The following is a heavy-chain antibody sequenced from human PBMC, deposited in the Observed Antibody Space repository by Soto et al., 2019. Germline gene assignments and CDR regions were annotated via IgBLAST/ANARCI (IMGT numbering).Heavy chain of an antibody. D-gene: IGHD3-22*01. J-gene: IGHJ4*02. CDR3: AHVRPDFFDSSGRLAPQNVFFVDH. Sequence: QITLKESGPTLVKPTQTLTLTCTVSGFSLSTSGVGVAWIRQPPGKALEWLGLSYWSDDRHYSPSLRSRLTATRDTTKSQVVLTMTSMDPVDTATYYCAHVRPDFFDSSGRLAPQNVFFVDHWGQGILVTVSS. V-gene: IGHV2-5*01. CDR1: GFSLSTSGVG. CDR2: SYWSDDR.